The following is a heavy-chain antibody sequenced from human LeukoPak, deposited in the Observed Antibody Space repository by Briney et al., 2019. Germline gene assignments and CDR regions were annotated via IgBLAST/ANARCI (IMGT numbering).Heavy chain of an antibody. CDR2: ISYSGST. V-gene: IGHV4-59*08. CDR3: ARQASCSGTNCYPFDY. Sequence: SETLPLTCTVSGGSISSDYWSWIRQPPGKGLEWIGWISYSGSTTYNPSLKTRVTISLDTSKNQFSLKLSSVTAADTAVYYCARQASCSGTNCYPFDYWGQGTLVTVSS. CDR1: GGSISSDY. J-gene: IGHJ4*02. D-gene: IGHD2-2*01.